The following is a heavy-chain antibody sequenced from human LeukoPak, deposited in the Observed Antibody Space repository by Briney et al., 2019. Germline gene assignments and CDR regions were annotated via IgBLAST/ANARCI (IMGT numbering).Heavy chain of an antibody. D-gene: IGHD2-8*01. Sequence: GASVKVSRKASGGTFNTYAINWVRQAPGQGLEWMGGIIPVFGTANYAQKFQGRVTITTDESTSTAYMELSSLRSEDTAVYYCARDQDTNNWFDPWGQGTLVTVSS. CDR1: GGTFNTYA. CDR2: IIPVFGTA. J-gene: IGHJ5*02. CDR3: ARDQDTNNWFDP. V-gene: IGHV1-69*05.